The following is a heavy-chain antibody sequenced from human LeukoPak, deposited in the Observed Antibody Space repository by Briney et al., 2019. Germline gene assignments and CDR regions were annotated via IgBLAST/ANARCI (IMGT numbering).Heavy chain of an antibody. CDR1: GFTFSSYG. CDR2: IRYDGSNK. D-gene: IGHD3-22*01. V-gene: IGHV3-30*02. J-gene: IGHJ4*02. CDR3: AKVGDSSGYYQNYFDY. Sequence: GGSLRLSCAASGFTFSSYGMHWVRQAPGKGLEWVAFIRYDGSNKYYADSVKGRFTISRDNSKNTLYLQMNSLRAEDTAVYYCAKVGDSSGYYQNYFDYWGQGTLVTVPS.